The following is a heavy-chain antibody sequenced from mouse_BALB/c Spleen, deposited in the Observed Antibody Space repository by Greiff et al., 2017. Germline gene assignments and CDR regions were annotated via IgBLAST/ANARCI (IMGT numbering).Heavy chain of an antibody. CDR2: INPGSGGT. J-gene: IGHJ3*01. Sequence: QVHVKQSGAELVRPGTSVKVSCKASGYAFTNYLIEWVKQRPGQGLEWIGVINPGSGGTNYNEKFKGKATLTADKSSSTAYMQLSSLTSDDSAVYFCARGGSYGRIAYWGQGTLVTVSA. CDR1: GYAFTNYL. CDR3: ARGGSYGRIAY. V-gene: IGHV1-54*01. D-gene: IGHD2-10*02.